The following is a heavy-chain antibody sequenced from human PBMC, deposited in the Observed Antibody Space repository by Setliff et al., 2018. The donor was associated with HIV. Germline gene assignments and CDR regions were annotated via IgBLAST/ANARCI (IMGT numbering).Heavy chain of an antibody. CDR1: GYTFINYA. CDR3: ARGHLDYNFWDEVLGNWFDP. CDR2: MNPNSSNT. Sequence: ASVKVSCKASGYTFINYAMNWVRQAPGQGLEWVGWMNPNSSNTGYAQKFQGRVTLTRNTSISTAYMELSSLRSEDTAVYYCARGHLDYNFWDEVLGNWFDPWGQGTLVTVSS. D-gene: IGHD3-3*01. V-gene: IGHV1-8*02. J-gene: IGHJ5*02.